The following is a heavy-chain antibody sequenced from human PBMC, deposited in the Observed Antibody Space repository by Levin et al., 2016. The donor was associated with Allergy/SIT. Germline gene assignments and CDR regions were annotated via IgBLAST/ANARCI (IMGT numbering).Heavy chain of an antibody. CDR3: VREDVAASVGFDY. D-gene: IGHD6-13*01. CDR2: IVSDGSTI. J-gene: IGHJ4*02. CDR1: GFTFSSYS. V-gene: IGHV3-48*01. Sequence: GGSLRLSCAASGFTFSSYSMNWVRQAPGKGLEWLSYIVSDGSTIYYADSVKGRFTISRDNAKNSVFLQMHSLRAEDTAVYYCVREDVAASVGFDYWGQGTLVTVSS.